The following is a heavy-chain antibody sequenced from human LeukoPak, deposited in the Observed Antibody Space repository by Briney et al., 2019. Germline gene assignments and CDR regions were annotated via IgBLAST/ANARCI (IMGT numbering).Heavy chain of an antibody. D-gene: IGHD6-25*01. J-gene: IGHJ4*02. Sequence: GGSLRLSCAASGLRFTNVWVSWVRQAPGVGLEWLGRIRTKPEGGTTDFAALVRGRFTISRDDSENTVYLQMSSLKIEDTAVYYCVTHSGTYLNRYYFDYWGQGTLVTVSS. CDR3: VTHSGTYLNRYYFDY. CDR2: IRTKPEGGTT. CDR1: GLRFTNVW. V-gene: IGHV3-15*01.